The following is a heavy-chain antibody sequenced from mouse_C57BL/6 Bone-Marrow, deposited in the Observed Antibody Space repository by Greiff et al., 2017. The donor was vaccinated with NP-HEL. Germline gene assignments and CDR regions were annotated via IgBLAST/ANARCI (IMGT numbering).Heavy chain of an antibody. CDR1: GFSLTSYG. D-gene: IGHD1-1*01. Sequence: QVQLQQSGPGLVQPSQSLSITCTVSGFSLTSYGVHWVRQSPGKGLEWLGVIWSGGSTDYNAAFISRLSISKDNSKSQVFFKMNSLQADDTAIYYCARRDYGSSYNYAMDYWGQVTSVTVSS. J-gene: IGHJ4*01. V-gene: IGHV2-2*01. CDR3: ARRDYGSSYNYAMDY. CDR2: IWSGGST.